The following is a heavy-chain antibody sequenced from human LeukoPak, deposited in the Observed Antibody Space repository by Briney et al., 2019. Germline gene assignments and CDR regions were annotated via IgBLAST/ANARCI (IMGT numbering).Heavy chain of an antibody. CDR2: IRNDGSNK. CDR1: EFTFRSYN. Sequence: PGGSLRLSCAASEFTFRSYNMHWVRQAPGTGLEWVAFIRNDGSNKYYADSVKGRFTISRDNSKNTLYLQMNSLRAEDTAVYYCARDSLHYYCMDVWGKGTTVAVSS. J-gene: IGHJ6*03. CDR3: ARDSLHYYCMDV. V-gene: IGHV3-30*02.